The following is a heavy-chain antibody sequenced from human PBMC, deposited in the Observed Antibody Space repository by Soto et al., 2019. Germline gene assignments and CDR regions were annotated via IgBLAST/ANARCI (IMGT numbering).Heavy chain of an antibody. Sequence: GASVKVSCKASGYTFTTYGISWVRQEHEQGLEWMGWISGYNGDTKYAQELQDRVTMTTDTSTSTAYMELRSLRSDDTAVYYCAREYCRGGSCYDPDFWGQGTVVTVSS. CDR1: GYTFTTYG. CDR2: ISGYNGDT. J-gene: IGHJ4*02. V-gene: IGHV1-18*01. CDR3: AREYCRGGSCYDPDF. D-gene: IGHD2-15*01.